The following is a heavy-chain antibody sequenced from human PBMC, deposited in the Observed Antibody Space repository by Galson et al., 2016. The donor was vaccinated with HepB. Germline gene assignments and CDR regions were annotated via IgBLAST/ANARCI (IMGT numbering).Heavy chain of an antibody. CDR3: ARIYIYPSDINGYRAAFDM. CDR2: ISHSGNT. J-gene: IGHJ3*02. CDR1: GGSINSNDYY. V-gene: IGHV4-31*03. Sequence: TLSLTCTVSGGSINSNDYYWSWIRQHSGKGLEWIGYISHSGNTYYNPSLRSRVSMSVDTYKNQFSLKMNSVTAADTAMYFCARIYIYPSDINGYRAAFDMWGQGTMVIVS. D-gene: IGHD3-22*01.